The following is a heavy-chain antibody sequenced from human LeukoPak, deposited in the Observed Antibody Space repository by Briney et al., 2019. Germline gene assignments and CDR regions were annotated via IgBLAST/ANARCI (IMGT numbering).Heavy chain of an antibody. D-gene: IGHD2-15*01. CDR3: ARHCCSGPAKRVFDI. Sequence: MASETLSLTCTVSGGSIISSDYHWGWVRQPPGKGLEWIGTISYSGNTDYNPSLRSRVTIPVDTSNNQFSLRLGSVTAADTAVYHCARHCCSGPAKRVFDIWGQGTMVTVSS. CDR1: GGSIISSDYH. V-gene: IGHV4-39*01. J-gene: IGHJ3*02. CDR2: ISYSGNT.